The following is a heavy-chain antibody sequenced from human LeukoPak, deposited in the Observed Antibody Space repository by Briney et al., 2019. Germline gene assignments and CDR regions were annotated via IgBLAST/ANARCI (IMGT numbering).Heavy chain of an antibody. CDR1: GYTFTSYD. V-gene: IGHV1-8*01. D-gene: IGHD1-20*01. CDR2: MNPNSGNT. Sequence: GASVKVSCKASGYTFTSYDISWVRQATGQGLEWMGWMNPNSGNTGYAQKFQGRVTMTRNTSISTAYMELSSLRSEDTAVYYCARAVRRSGYYSGITGTTSRYYFDYWGQGTLVTVSS. J-gene: IGHJ4*02. CDR3: ARAVRRSGYYSGITGTTSRYYFDY.